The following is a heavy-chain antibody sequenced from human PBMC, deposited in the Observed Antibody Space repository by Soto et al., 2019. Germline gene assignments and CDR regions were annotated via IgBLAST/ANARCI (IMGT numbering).Heavy chain of an antibody. D-gene: IGHD7-27*01. CDR2: LYYSGST. CDR1: GGSISSGGYY. J-gene: IGHJ4*02. V-gene: IGHV4-31*03. Sequence: QVQLQESGPGLVKPSQTLSLTCTVSGGSISSGGYYWSWIRQHPGKGLEWIGYLYYSGSTYYKPSLKSRVTISVDTSKNQFSLKLSSVTAADTAVYYCARDRSNWAFDYWGQGTLVTVSS. CDR3: ARDRSNWAFDY.